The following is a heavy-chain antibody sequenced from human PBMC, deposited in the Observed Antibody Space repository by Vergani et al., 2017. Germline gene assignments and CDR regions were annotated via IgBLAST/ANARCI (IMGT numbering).Heavy chain of an antibody. J-gene: IGHJ2*01. CDR2: ISSSGSTI. D-gene: IGHD3-3*01. CDR3: ARDPANYDFWSGYRDQGYFDL. V-gene: IGHV3-11*01. Sequence: QVQLVESGGGLVKPGGSLRLSCAASGFTFSDYYMSWIRQAPGKGLEWVSYISSSGSTIYYADSVKGRFTISRDNAKNSLYLQMNSLRAEDTAVYYCARDPANYDFWSGYRDQGYFDLWGRGTLVTVSS. CDR1: GFTFSDYY.